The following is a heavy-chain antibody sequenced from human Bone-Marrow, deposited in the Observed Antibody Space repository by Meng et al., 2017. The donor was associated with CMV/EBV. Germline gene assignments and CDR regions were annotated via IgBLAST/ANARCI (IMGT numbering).Heavy chain of an antibody. D-gene: IGHD2-2*01. V-gene: IGHV1-69*10. CDR3: ARADIVVVPAANYYGMDV. J-gene: IGHJ6*02. CDR1: GGTFSSYA. CDR2: IIPILCIA. Sequence: SVKVSCKASGGTFSSYAISWVRQAPGQGLEWMGGIIPILCIANYAQKFQGRVTITADKSPSTAYMELSSLRSEDTAVYYCARADIVVVPAANYYGMDVWGQGTTVTVSS.